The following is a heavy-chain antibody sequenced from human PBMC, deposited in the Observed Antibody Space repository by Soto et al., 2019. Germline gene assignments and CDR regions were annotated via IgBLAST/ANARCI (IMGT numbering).Heavy chain of an antibody. Sequence: EVQLLESGGDLAQPGGSLRISCAASGFTFSDYAMTWVRQAPGKGLEWVSAISVSGGNTYYADSVKGRFTISRDNSRNTLYLEMNSLRAEDTAVYYCAKDWYGQVADYVDYWGLGTLVTVSS. D-gene: IGHD6-19*01. CDR3: AKDWYGQVADYVDY. V-gene: IGHV3-23*01. CDR1: GFTFSDYA. CDR2: ISVSGGNT. J-gene: IGHJ4*02.